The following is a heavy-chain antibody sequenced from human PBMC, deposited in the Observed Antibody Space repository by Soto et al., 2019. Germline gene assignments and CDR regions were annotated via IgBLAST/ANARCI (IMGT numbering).Heavy chain of an antibody. CDR2: IWYDGSNK. CDR1: GFTFSSYG. J-gene: IGHJ4*02. CDR3: AREHLRYCSGGSCYWGD. V-gene: IGHV3-33*01. D-gene: IGHD2-15*01. Sequence: QVQLVESGGGVVQPGRSLRLSCAASGFTFSSYGMHWVRQAPGKGLEWVAVIWYDGSNKYYADSVKGRFTISRDNSKNTLYLQMNSLRAEDTAVYYCAREHLRYCSGGSCYWGDWGQGTLVTVSS.